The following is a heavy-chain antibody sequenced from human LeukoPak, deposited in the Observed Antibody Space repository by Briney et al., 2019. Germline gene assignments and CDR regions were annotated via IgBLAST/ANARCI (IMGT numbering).Heavy chain of an antibody. CDR2: INWNGGST. CDR3: ATEDSSGLIDY. Sequence: GGSLRLSXAASGFTFDDYGMSWVRQAPGKGMEWVSGINWNGGSTGYADSVKGRFTISRDNAKNSLYLQMNSLRAEDTALYYCATEDSSGLIDYWGQGTLVTVSS. D-gene: IGHD3-22*01. V-gene: IGHV3-20*04. J-gene: IGHJ4*02. CDR1: GFTFDDYG.